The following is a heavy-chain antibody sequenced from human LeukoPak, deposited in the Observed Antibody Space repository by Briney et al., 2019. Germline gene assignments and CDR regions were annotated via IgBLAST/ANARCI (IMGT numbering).Heavy chain of an antibody. CDR2: ISSSGSTI. D-gene: IGHD3-22*01. J-gene: IGHJ3*02. CDR3: ARANYYDNIGYSRGAFDI. CDR1: GFTFSDYY. V-gene: IGHV3-11*01. Sequence: GGSLRLSCAASGFTFSDYYMSWIRQAPGKGLEWVSYISSSGSTIYYADSVKGRFTISRDNAKNSLYLQMNSLRAEDTAVYYCARANYYDNIGYSRGAFDIWGQGTMVTVSS.